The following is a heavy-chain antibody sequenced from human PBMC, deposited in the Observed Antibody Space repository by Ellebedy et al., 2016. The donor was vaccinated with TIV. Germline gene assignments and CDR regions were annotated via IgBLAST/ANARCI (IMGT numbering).Heavy chain of an antibody. CDR2: ITESGVNT. CDR3: ARGWNAD. V-gene: IGHV3-23*01. CDR1: GLTFSSHA. Sequence: GESLKISCAASGLTFSSHAMSWVRQAPGKGLEWVSFITESGVNTYYADSVKGRFTTSRDTSQNSPYLQMNSLRDEDTAVYYCARGWNADWGQGTPVTVSS. D-gene: IGHD1-1*01. J-gene: IGHJ4*02.